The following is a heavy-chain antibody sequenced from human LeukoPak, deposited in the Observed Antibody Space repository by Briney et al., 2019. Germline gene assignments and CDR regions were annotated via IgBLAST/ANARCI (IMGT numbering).Heavy chain of an antibody. CDR2: IKPDGREQ. CDR1: GLTFSSYL. CDR3: ARSQSCTFDP. D-gene: IGHD2-8*01. Sequence: PGGSLRLSCAASGLTFSSYLMTWVRQAPGKGLEWLANIKPDGREQSYVDSVKGRFTISRDNAKNSLYLQMNSLSAEDTAVYYCARSQSCTFDPWGQGTLVTVSS. J-gene: IGHJ5*02. V-gene: IGHV3-7*03.